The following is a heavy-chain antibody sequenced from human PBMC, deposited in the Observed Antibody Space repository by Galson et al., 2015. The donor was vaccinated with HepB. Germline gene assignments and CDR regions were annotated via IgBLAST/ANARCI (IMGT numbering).Heavy chain of an antibody. CDR2: IYSGGST. D-gene: IGHD3-16*01. CDR3: AREWVSRTEFGTHLVH. Sequence: SLRLSCAASGFTVSRNYMSWVRQAPGKGLEWVPVIYSGGSTYYADSVKGRFTISRDNSKNTLYLQMNSLRAEDTAVYYCAREWVSRTEFGTHLVHWGQGTLVTVSS. V-gene: IGHV3-66*02. J-gene: IGHJ5*02. CDR1: GFTVSRNY.